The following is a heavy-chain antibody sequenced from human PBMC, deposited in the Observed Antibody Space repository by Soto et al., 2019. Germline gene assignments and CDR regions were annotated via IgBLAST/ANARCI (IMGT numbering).Heavy chain of an antibody. CDR3: ARGRIPDYYYDSSGYSA. J-gene: IGHJ3*01. V-gene: IGHV4-59*01. Sequence: PSETLSLTCTVSGGSISSYYWSWIRQPPGKGLEWIGYIYYSGSTNYNPSLKSRVTISVDTSKNQFSLKLSSVTAADTAVYYCARGRIPDYYYDSSGYSAWGQGTMVTVSS. D-gene: IGHD3-22*01. CDR1: GGSISSYY. CDR2: IYYSGST.